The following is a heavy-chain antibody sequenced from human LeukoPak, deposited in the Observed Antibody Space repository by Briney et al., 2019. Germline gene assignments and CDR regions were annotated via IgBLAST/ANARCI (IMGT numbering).Heavy chain of an antibody. CDR2: INSDGSST. Sequence: GGSLRLSCEASGFTFSSYWMHWVRQAPGKGLEWVSRINSDGSSTNYADSVKGRFTISRDNSKNTLYLQMNSLRAEDTAVYYCAKSTAAGTRPLFYYYYYGMDVWGQGTTVTASS. J-gene: IGHJ6*02. D-gene: IGHD6-13*01. V-gene: IGHV3-74*01. CDR1: GFTFSSYW. CDR3: AKSTAAGTRPLFYYYYYGMDV.